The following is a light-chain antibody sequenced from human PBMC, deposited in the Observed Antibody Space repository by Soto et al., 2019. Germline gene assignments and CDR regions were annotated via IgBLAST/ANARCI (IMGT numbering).Light chain of an antibody. Sequence: EIVLTQSPATLSLSPGERATLSCRASQSINNCLAWYQQKPGQAPRLLIYDAFNRATGIPARFSGSGSGTDFTLTISSLEPEDFAVYYCQQRYTWPLTFGGGTKVEIK. V-gene: IGKV3-11*01. CDR1: QSINNC. J-gene: IGKJ4*01. CDR3: QQRYTWPLT. CDR2: DAF.